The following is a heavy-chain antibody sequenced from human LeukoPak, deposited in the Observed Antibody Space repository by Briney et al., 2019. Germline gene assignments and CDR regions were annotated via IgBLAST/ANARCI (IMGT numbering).Heavy chain of an antibody. CDR3: ARDLVTVTKGFDI. CDR1: DDSFSSHY. J-gene: IGHJ3*02. V-gene: IGHV4-59*11. CDR2: ISYIGST. D-gene: IGHD4-17*01. Sequence: PETLSLTCAVSDDSFSSHYWTWIRQPPGKGLEWIGYISYIGSTNYNPSLKSRVTISIDTSKNEFSLKLTSVTAADTAVYYCARDLVTVTKGFDIWGQGTMVTVSS.